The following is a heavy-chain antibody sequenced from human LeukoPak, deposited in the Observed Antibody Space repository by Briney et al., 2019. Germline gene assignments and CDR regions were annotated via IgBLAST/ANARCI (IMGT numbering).Heavy chain of an antibody. CDR3: AKDPAAGDYYYYYYMDV. D-gene: IGHD6-13*01. J-gene: IGHJ6*03. CDR2: ISGSGGST. V-gene: IGHV3-23*01. Sequence: PGGSLRLSCAASGFTFSSYAMSWVRQAPGKGLEWVSAISGSGGSTYYADSVKGRFTISRDNSKNTLYLQMNSLRAEDTAVYYCAKDPAAGDYYYYYYMDVWGKGTTVTVSS. CDR1: GFTFSSYA.